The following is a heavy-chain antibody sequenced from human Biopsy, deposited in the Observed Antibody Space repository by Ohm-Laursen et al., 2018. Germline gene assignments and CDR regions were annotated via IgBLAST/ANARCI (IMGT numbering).Heavy chain of an antibody. CDR1: GGSFTGHY. V-gene: IGHV4-59*08. CDR3: ARLGSGDYFPTFFDF. Sequence: SQTLSLTCTVSGGSFTGHYWTWIRQPPGKGLEWIGHISHTGYTSYKSSLKSRVTISLDTSRKHFSLRLTSLAAADTAVYYCARLGSGDYFPTFFDFWGQGALVTASS. CDR2: ISHTGYT. D-gene: IGHD5-12*01. J-gene: IGHJ4*02.